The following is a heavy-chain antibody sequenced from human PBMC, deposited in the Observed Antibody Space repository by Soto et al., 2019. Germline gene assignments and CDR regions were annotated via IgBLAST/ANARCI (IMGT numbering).Heavy chain of an antibody. CDR2: INPNSGGT. D-gene: IGHD2-15*01. J-gene: IGHJ4*02. Sequence: QVQLVQSGAEVKKPGASVKVSCKASGYTFTGYYMHWVRQAPGQGLEWMGWINPNSGGTNYAQKFQGWVTMTRDTSISTAYMELSRLRSDDTAVYYCARERCSGGSCYSRFDYWGQGTLVTVSS. CDR1: GYTFTGYY. V-gene: IGHV1-2*04. CDR3: ARERCSGGSCYSRFDY.